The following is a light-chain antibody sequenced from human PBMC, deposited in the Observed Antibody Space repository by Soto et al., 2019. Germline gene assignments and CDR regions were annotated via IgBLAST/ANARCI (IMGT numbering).Light chain of an antibody. Sequence: EIVMTQSPATLSVSPGERATLSCRASQSVSSNFAWYQQRPGQAPRLLMYGASNRATGIPARFSGSGSGTEFTLTISSLQSEDFAVYYCQQYNNWPPLTFGGGTKVAIK. J-gene: IGKJ4*01. V-gene: IGKV3-15*01. CDR3: QQYNNWPPLT. CDR2: GAS. CDR1: QSVSSN.